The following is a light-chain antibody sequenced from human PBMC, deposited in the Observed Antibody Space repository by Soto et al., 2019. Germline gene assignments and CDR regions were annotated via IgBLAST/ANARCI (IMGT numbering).Light chain of an antibody. CDR3: QHYGNSSPEYT. CDR1: QSVSSSF. J-gene: IGKJ3*01. CDR2: GAS. Sequence: EIVLTQSPGTLSLSPGERATLSCRASQSVSSSFLAWYQQRPGQAPRLLIFGASYRATGIPDRFSGSGSGTDFTLTISRLEPEVCVVYDCQHYGNSSPEYTFGPGTKLDIK. V-gene: IGKV3-20*01.